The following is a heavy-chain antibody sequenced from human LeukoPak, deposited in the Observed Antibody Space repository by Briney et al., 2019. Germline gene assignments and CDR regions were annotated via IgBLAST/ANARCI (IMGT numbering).Heavy chain of an antibody. CDR3: ARDMATVTTYAFDI. CDR1: GFTFSNYW. CDR2: IKGDGSVE. D-gene: IGHD4-17*01. Sequence: PGGSLRLSCTGSGFTFSNYWMTWVRQAPGKGLEWVANIKGDGSVEHYVDSVKGRFTISRDNPKNTLYLQMNSLRAEDTAVYYCARDMATVTTYAFDIWGQGTMVTVSS. J-gene: IGHJ3*02. V-gene: IGHV3-7*01.